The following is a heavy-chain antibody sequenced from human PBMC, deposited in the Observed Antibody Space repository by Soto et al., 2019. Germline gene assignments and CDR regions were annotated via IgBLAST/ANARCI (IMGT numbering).Heavy chain of an antibody. Sequence: KTXETLSLTCTVSGCSISSGASYWSWVRQGPGKGLEWIGNIYYSGSTYYNPSLKSRLTMSVDMSKNQFSLRLTSVTAADTAVYYCASRYLYWGQGLLVTVSS. CDR2: IYYSGST. D-gene: IGHD3-16*02. CDR1: GCSISSGASY. CDR3: ASRYLY. V-gene: IGHV4-30-4*08. J-gene: IGHJ4*02.